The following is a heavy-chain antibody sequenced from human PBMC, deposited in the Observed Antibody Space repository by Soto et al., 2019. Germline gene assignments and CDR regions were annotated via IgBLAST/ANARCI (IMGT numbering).Heavy chain of an antibody. Sequence: QVQLVQSGAEEKKPGASVRVSCTASGYTFSSNAIHWVRQAPGQRLEWMGWINPAYGNTKYSQKLQGRLTITRDTSASTAYRELSSLKSEDTAVYYCARIVYDSSGYNRDFDYWGQGTLVTVSS. D-gene: IGHD3-22*01. J-gene: IGHJ4*02. CDR3: ARIVYDSSGYNRDFDY. V-gene: IGHV1-3*05. CDR2: INPAYGNT. CDR1: GYTFSSNA.